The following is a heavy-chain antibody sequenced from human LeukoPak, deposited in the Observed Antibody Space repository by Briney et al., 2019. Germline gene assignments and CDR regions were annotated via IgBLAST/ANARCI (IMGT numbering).Heavy chain of an antibody. D-gene: IGHD2/OR15-2a*01. J-gene: IGHJ4*02. CDR2: VYNNRNT. CDR3: ARGAHNFLI. CDR1: GDSISDYY. V-gene: IGHV4-59*12. Sequence: SETLSLTCTVSGDSISDYYWSWIRQPPGKGLEWIGYVYNNRNTNYNPSLKSRITISVDTSKNQVSLKVSSVTAADTAVYYCARGAHNFLIWGQGTLVTVSS.